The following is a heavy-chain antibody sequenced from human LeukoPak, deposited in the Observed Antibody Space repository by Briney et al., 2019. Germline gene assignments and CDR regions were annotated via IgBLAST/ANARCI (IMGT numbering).Heavy chain of an antibody. CDR3: ARGFPYMGATYYFDY. V-gene: IGHV4-34*01. CDR1: GGSFSGYY. Sequence: PSETLSLTCAVYGGSFSGYYWSWIRQPPGKGLEWIGEINHSGSTNYNPSLKSRVTISVDTSKNQFSLKLSSVTAADTAVYYCARGFPYMGATYYFDYWGQGTLVTVSS. D-gene: IGHD1-26*01. J-gene: IGHJ4*02. CDR2: INHSGST.